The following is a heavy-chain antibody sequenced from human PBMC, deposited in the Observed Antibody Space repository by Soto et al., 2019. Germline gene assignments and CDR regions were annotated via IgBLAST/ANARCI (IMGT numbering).Heavy chain of an antibody. CDR2: MYHSGDS. Sequence: SETLSLTCAVSGGSISTDNWWSWGRQPPGKGLEWIGEMYHSGDSNFNPSLKSRVTISVDKSKNQFSMQMASVTAADTALYYCTRASASSMLRGVVINWGRGTQVTVSS. D-gene: IGHD3-10*01. J-gene: IGHJ4*02. V-gene: IGHV4-4*02. CDR1: GGSISTDNW. CDR3: TRASASSMLRGVVIN.